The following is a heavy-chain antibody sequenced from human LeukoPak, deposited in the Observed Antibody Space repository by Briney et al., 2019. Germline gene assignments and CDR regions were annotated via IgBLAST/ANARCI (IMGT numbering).Heavy chain of an antibody. CDR2: IYHSGRT. Sequence: PSETLSLTCTVSGGSITNYYWSWVRQPPGKGLEWIGFIYHSGRTNYNPSLKRRVTISVDTSKNQFSLNLSSVTAADTAVYYCARAPRGYYYDSKGAFDIWGQGTMVTVSS. J-gene: IGHJ3*02. CDR3: ARAPRGYYYDSKGAFDI. CDR1: GGSITNYY. D-gene: IGHD3-22*01. V-gene: IGHV4-59*08.